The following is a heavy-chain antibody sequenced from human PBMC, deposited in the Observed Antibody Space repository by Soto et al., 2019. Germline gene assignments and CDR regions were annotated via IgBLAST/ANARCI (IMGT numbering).Heavy chain of an antibody. CDR3: ARRDRGTENWFDP. V-gene: IGHV4-59*01. CDR2: IYYSGST. Sequence: SETLSLTXTVSGGSISSYYWSWIRQPPGKGLEWIGYIYYSGSTNYNPSLKSRVTISVDTSKNQFSLKLSSVTAADTAVYYCARRDRGTENWFDPWGQGTLVTVSS. J-gene: IGHJ5*02. D-gene: IGHD2-8*02. CDR1: GGSISSYY.